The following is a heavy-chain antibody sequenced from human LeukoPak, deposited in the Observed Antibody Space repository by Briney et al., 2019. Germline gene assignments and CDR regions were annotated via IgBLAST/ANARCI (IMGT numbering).Heavy chain of an antibody. CDR1: GYTFTSYY. D-gene: IGHD1-26*01. CDR3: ARTRPTWEGWGFDY. J-gene: IGHJ4*02. Sequence: ASVKVSCKASGYTFTSYYMHWVRQAPGRGLEWMGWISPYDGNTNYAQNLQGRVTMTTDTSTTTAYMDLRSLRVDDTAVYYCARTRPTWEGWGFDYWGQGTLVTVSS. V-gene: IGHV1-18*04. CDR2: ISPYDGNT.